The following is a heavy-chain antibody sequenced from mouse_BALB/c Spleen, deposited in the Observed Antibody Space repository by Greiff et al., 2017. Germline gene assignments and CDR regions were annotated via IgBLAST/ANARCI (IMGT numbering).Heavy chain of an antibody. D-gene: IGHD2-3*01. V-gene: IGHV5-6-5*01. CDR2: ISSGGST. CDR1: GFTFSSYA. J-gene: IGHJ3*01. CDR3: ARGQKYDGNFFAY. Sequence: EVQGVESGGGLVKPGGSLKLSCAASGFTFSSYAMSWVRQTPEKRLEWVASISSGGSTYYPDSVKGRFTISRDNARNILYLQMSSLRSEDTAMYYCARGQKYDGNFFAYWGQGTLVTVSA.